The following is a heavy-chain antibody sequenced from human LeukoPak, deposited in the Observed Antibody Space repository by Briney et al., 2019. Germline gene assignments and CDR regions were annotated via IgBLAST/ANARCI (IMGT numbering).Heavy chain of an antibody. D-gene: IGHD2-15*01. Sequence: ASVKVSCKASGYTFTGYYMHWVRQAPGQGLEWMGWINPNSGGTNYAQKFQGRVTMTRDTSISTAYMELSRLRSDDTAVYYCATARVVVVAATYYYYGMDVWGQGTTVTVYS. CDR2: INPNSGGT. CDR3: ATARVVVVAATYYYYGMDV. V-gene: IGHV1-2*02. CDR1: GYTFTGYY. J-gene: IGHJ6*02.